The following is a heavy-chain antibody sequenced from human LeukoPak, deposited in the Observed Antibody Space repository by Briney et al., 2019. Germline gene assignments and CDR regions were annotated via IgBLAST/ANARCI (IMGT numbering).Heavy chain of an antibody. Sequence: SETLSLTCTVSGGSISSSSYYWGWIRQPPGKGLEWVGSIYYSGSTYYNPSLKSRVTISVDTSKNQFSLKLSSVTAADTAVYYCARSITMVRGVKYYYYGMDVWGQGTTVTVSS. D-gene: IGHD3-10*01. J-gene: IGHJ6*02. V-gene: IGHV4-39*07. CDR2: IYYSGST. CDR1: GGSISSSSYY. CDR3: ARSITMVRGVKYYYYGMDV.